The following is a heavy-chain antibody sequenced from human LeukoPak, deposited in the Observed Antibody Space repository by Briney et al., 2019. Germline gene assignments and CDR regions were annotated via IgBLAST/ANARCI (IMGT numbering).Heavy chain of an antibody. J-gene: IGHJ4*02. CDR3: ARGLRSSPFDY. D-gene: IGHD6-13*01. Sequence: ASVKVSCKASGYTFTNYYIHWVRQAPGQGLECMGIINPSGGSTSYAQKFQGRVTMTRDMSTSTVYMELSSLRSEDTAVYYCARGLRSSPFDYWGQGTLVTVSS. CDR1: GYTFTNYY. V-gene: IGHV1-46*01. CDR2: INPSGGST.